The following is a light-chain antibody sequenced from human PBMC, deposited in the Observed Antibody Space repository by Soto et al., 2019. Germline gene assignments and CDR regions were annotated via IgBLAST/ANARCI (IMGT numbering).Light chain of an antibody. J-gene: IGKJ4*01. Sequence: DIQMTQSPSSLSASVGDRVTITCRARQSISSYLNWYQQKPGKAPKLLIYAASSLQSGVPSRFSGSGSGTDFTLTISSLQPEDFVTYYCQQSYSTPLLTFGGGTKVEIK. CDR3: QQSYSTPLLT. V-gene: IGKV1-39*01. CDR1: QSISSY. CDR2: AAS.